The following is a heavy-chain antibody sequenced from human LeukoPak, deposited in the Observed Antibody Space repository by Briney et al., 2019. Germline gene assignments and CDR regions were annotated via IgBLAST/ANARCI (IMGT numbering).Heavy chain of an antibody. CDR1: GFTVSSNF. Sequence: PGGSLRLSCAASGFTVSSNFMTWVRQAPGKGLEWVSVIYSGGSTYYADSVKDRFTISRDNSKNMLYLQMNSLRAEDTAVYYCARGGDSLHYWGQGTLVTASS. CDR2: IYSGGST. D-gene: IGHD3-10*01. V-gene: IGHV3-66*01. CDR3: ARGGDSLHY. J-gene: IGHJ4*02.